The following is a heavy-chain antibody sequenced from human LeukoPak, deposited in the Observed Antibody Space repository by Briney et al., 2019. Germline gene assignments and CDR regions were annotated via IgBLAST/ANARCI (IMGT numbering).Heavy chain of an antibody. Sequence: ASETLSLTCTVSGGSISNYYWSWIRQPPGKGLEWIGYIYYSGSTNYNPSLKSRVTISVDTSKNQFSLKLSSVTAADTAVYYCARDSGYNWNDVDYYYYMDVWGKGTTVTVSS. J-gene: IGHJ6*03. CDR3: ARDSGYNWNDVDYYYYMDV. CDR2: IYYSGST. V-gene: IGHV4-59*01. D-gene: IGHD1-1*01. CDR1: GGSISNYY.